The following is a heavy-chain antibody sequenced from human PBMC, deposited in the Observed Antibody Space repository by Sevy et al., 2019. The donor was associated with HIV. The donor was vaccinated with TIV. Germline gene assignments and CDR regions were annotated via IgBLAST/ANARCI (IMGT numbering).Heavy chain of an antibody. CDR2: IRSKANSYAT. Sequence: GGSLRLSCAASGFTFSGSAMHWVRQASGKGLEWVGRIRSKANSYATAYAASVKGRFTISRDDSKNTAYLQMNSLKTEDTAVYYCTRHSGDYDFWSGAYNSGMDVWGQGTTVTVSS. CDR1: GFTFSGSA. J-gene: IGHJ6*02. D-gene: IGHD3-3*01. V-gene: IGHV3-73*01. CDR3: TRHSGDYDFWSGAYNSGMDV.